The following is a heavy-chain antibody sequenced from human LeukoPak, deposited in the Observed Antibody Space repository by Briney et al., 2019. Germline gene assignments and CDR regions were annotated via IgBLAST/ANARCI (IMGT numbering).Heavy chain of an antibody. Sequence: ASVMDSCKASGDTFTDYYLHWVRQAPGQGLEWVCGINPANGATHFAQKFRGRVTVTRDTAISTGYVELSGLTSDDTAVYYCAMELLVPIPLKAFHYWGQGTLVTVSS. J-gene: IGHJ4*02. V-gene: IGHV1-2*02. CDR2: INPANGAT. CDR1: GDTFTDYY. D-gene: IGHD6-13*01. CDR3: AMELLVPIPLKAFHY.